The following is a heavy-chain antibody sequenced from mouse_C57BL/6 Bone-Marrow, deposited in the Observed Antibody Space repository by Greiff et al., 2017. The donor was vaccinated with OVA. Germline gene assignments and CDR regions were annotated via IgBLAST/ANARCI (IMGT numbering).Heavy chain of an antibody. J-gene: IGHJ4*01. V-gene: IGHV5-12*01. CDR3: ARHDHGSFAMDY. CDR2: ISNGGGST. D-gene: IGHD1-1*01. CDR1: GFTFSDYY. Sequence: EVMLVESGGGLVQPGGSLKLSCAASGFTFSDYYMYWVRQTPEKRLEWVAYISNGGGSTYYPDTVKGRFTISRDNAKNTLYLQMSRLKSEDTAMYYCARHDHGSFAMDYWGQGTSVTVSS.